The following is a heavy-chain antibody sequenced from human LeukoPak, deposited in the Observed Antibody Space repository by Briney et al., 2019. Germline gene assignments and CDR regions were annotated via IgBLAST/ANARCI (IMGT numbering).Heavy chain of an antibody. CDR3: ARGTGLGGDYVSN. D-gene: IGHD4-17*01. CDR2: INPSGGTT. J-gene: IGHJ4*02. CDR1: GYTFITYY. Sequence: ASVKVSCKASGYTFITYYMHWVRQAPGQGLEWMGVINPSGGTTSYAQKFQARVTMTRDTSTSTVCMELSSLRSEDTAVYYCARGTGLGGDYVSNWGQGTLVTVSS. V-gene: IGHV1-46*01.